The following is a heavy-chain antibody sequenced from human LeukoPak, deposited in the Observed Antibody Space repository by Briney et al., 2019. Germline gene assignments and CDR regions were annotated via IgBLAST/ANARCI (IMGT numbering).Heavy chain of an antibody. D-gene: IGHD6-13*01. CDR3: ARHDYSSSWSNFDY. CDR2: IYHSGST. CDR1: GGSISSSNW. Sequence: SETLSLTCAVSGGSISSSNWWSWVRQPPGKGLEWIGEIYHSGSTDYNPSLKSRVTISVDTSKNQFSLKLTSVTAADTAVYYCARHDYSSSWSNFDYWGQGTLVTVSS. J-gene: IGHJ4*02. V-gene: IGHV4-4*02.